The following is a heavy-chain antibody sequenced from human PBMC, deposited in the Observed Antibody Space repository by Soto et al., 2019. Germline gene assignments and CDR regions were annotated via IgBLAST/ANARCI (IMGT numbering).Heavy chain of an antibody. CDR1: GYTFTSYY. V-gene: IGHV1-46*01. CDR3: AGDGVLKNPPYYSYGMVF. CDR2: INPSGVSR. J-gene: IGHJ6*02. D-gene: IGHD2-15*01. Sequence: QVQLVQSGAEVKKPGASVKVSCKASGYTFTSYYMHWVRQSPGQVLEWMGIINPSGVSRRYAQKFQGRVTMTRDTSTTTVHMELRSLRSDDTDVYFCAGDGVLKNPPYYSYGMVFWGQGPKVTVSS.